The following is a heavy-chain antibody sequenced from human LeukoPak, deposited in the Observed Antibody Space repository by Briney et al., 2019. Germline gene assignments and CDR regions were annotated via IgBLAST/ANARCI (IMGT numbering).Heavy chain of an antibody. Sequence: GGSLRLSCAASGFTFSAYEMTWVRQAPGKGLEWIPYISSSGSTIFYADSVEGRFTISRDNADNSLFLQMNSLRVEDTAVYYCARADYHSSAFNDFWGQGTLVTVSS. CDR3: ARADYHSSAFNDF. CDR1: GFTFSAYE. J-gene: IGHJ4*02. D-gene: IGHD3-22*01. V-gene: IGHV3-48*03. CDR2: ISSSGSTI.